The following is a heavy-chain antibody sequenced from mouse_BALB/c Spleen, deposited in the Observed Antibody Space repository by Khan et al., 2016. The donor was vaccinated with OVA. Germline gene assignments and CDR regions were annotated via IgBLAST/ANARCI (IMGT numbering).Heavy chain of an antibody. CDR1: GYTFINYC. D-gene: IGHD1-1*01. CDR2: INPTTDYT. J-gene: IGHJ2*01. CDR3: SRKGRRWDFDY. Sequence: QVQLKESGAELAKPGASVKMSCKASGYTFINYCMHWVKQRPGQGLEWIGYINPTTDYTEYKQNFKDKATLTADKSSSTAYMQLSSLTSEDSSVNYCSRKGRRWDFDYWGQGTTLTVSS. V-gene: IGHV1-7*01.